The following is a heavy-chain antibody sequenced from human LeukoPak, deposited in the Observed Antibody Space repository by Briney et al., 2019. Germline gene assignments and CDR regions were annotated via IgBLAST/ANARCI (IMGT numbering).Heavy chain of an antibody. CDR2: ISAYNGNT. Sequence: ASVKVSCKASGYTFTSYGISWVRQPPGQGLEWMGWISAYNGNTNYAQKLQGRVTMTTDTSTSTAYMELRSLRSDDTAVYYCARMGADFWSGYYTEGGGFDYWGQGTLVTVSS. CDR3: ARMGADFWSGYYTEGGGFDY. D-gene: IGHD3-3*01. V-gene: IGHV1-18*01. J-gene: IGHJ4*02. CDR1: GYTFTSYG.